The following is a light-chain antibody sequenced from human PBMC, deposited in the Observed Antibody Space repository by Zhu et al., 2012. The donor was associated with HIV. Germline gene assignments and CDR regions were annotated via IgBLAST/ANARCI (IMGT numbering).Light chain of an antibody. CDR2: DAS. J-gene: IGKJ2*01. CDR3: QQRSNWPPYT. Sequence: EIVLTQSPATLSLSPGERATLSCRASQSVSNYLAWYQQKPGQAPRLLIYDASNRATGIPARFSGSGSGTDFTLTISSLEPEDFAVYYCQQRSNWPPYTFGQGTKLGDQT. CDR1: QSVSNY. V-gene: IGKV3-11*01.